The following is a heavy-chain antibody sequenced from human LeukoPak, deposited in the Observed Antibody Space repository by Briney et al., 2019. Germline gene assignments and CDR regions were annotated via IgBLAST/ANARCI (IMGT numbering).Heavy chain of an antibody. D-gene: IGHD1-26*01. CDR1: GGSISSGSYY. J-gene: IGHJ4*02. V-gene: IGHV4-61*02. CDR3: ARDGGEWELLGY. Sequence: SETLSLTCTVSGGSISSGSYYWSWIRQPAGKGLEWIGRIYTSGSTNYNPTLKSRVTISVDTSKNQFSLKLSSVTAADTAVYYCARDGGEWELLGYWGQGTLVTVSS. CDR2: IYTSGST.